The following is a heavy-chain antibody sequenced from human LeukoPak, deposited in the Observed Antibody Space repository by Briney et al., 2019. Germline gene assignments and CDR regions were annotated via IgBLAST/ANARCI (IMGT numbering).Heavy chain of an antibody. D-gene: IGHD3-3*01. CDR1: GYTFTSYG. J-gene: IGHJ3*02. CDR3: ARVSLPHSYYDFWSGYYRPPYDI. Sequence: ASVKVSCKASGYTFTSYGISWVRQAPGRGLEWMGWISAYNGDTNYAQKLQGRVTMTIDTSTSTAYMELRSLRSDDTAVYYCARVSLPHSYYDFWSGYYRPPYDIWGQGTMVTVSS. CDR2: ISAYNGDT. V-gene: IGHV1-18*01.